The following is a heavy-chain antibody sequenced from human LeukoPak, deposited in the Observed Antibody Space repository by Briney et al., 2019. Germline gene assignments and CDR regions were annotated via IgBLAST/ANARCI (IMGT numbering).Heavy chain of an antibody. Sequence: GGSLRLSCAASGFTLRSYDMHWVRQVTGKGLEWVSAIGISGDTYYPDSVKGRFTISRENAKNSLYLQMYSLTAGDTAVYYCARGGIRVSGIDEIDYWGQGTLVTVSP. D-gene: IGHD6-19*01. CDR1: GFTLRSYD. CDR2: IGISGDT. J-gene: IGHJ4*02. V-gene: IGHV3-13*01. CDR3: ARGGIRVSGIDEIDY.